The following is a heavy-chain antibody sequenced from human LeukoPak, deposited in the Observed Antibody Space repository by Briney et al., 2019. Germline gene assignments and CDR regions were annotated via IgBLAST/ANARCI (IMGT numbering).Heavy chain of an antibody. V-gene: IGHV3-74*01. CDR2: IDTDGSST. CDR3: ILAAAGTEFDS. D-gene: IGHD6-13*01. CDR1: GFTFSSYW. Sequence: PGGSLRLSCAASGFTFSSYWMHWVRQAPGKGLVWVSRIDTDGSSTSYADSVKGRFTISRDNAKNTLYLQMSSPRAEDTAVYYCILAAAGTEFDSWGQGSLVTVSS. J-gene: IGHJ4*02.